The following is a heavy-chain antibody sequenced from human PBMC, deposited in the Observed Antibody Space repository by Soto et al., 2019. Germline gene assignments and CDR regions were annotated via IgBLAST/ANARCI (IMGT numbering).Heavy chain of an antibody. CDR3: ARDSNFWSGYSSTSSWFDP. Sequence: SETLSLTCTVSGGSISSYYWSWIRQPAGKGLEWIGRIYTSGSTNYNPPLKSRVTMSVDTSKNQFSLKLSSVTAADTAVYYCARDSNFWSGYSSTSSWFDPWGQGTLVTVSS. CDR2: IYTSGST. CDR1: GGSISSYY. V-gene: IGHV4-4*07. J-gene: IGHJ5*02. D-gene: IGHD3-3*01.